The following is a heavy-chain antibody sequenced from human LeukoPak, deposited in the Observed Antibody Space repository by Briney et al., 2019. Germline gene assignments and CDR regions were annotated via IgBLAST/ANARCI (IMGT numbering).Heavy chain of an antibody. CDR3: ARDWDIVVVPAAMLPYYYYSMDV. J-gene: IGHJ6*02. CDR1: GGTFSSYA. D-gene: IGHD2-2*01. Sequence: ASVKVSCKASGGTFSSYAISWVRQAPGQGLEWMGGIIPIFGTANYAQTFQGRVTITADESTSTAYMELSSLRSEDTAVYYCARDWDIVVVPAAMLPYYYYSMDVWGQGTTVTVSS. CDR2: IIPIFGTA. V-gene: IGHV1-69*01.